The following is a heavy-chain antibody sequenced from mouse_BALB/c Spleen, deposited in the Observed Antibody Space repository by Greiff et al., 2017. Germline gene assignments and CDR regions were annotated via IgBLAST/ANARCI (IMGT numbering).Heavy chain of an antibody. CDR3: ARDLREEAWFAY. J-gene: IGHJ3*01. CDR1: GFTFSSYT. CDR2: ISSGGSYT. V-gene: IGHV5-6-4*01. Sequence: LVESGGGLVKPGGSLKLSCAASGFTFSSYTMSWVRQTPEKRLEWVATISSGGSYTYYPDSVKGRFTISRDNAKNTLYLQMSSLKSEDTAMYYCARDLREEAWFAYWCQGTLVTVSA.